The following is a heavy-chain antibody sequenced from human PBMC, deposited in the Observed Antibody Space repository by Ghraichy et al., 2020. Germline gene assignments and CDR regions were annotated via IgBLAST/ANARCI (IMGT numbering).Heavy chain of an antibody. Sequence: GGSLRLSCAASGFTFSSYAMSWVRQAPGKGLEWVSAISGSGGSTYYADSVKGRFTISRDNSKNTLYLQMNSLRAEDTAVYYCAKDRGVSELWADAFDIWGQGTMVTVSS. D-gene: IGHD3-10*01. CDR3: AKDRGVSELWADAFDI. CDR1: GFTFSSYA. CDR2: ISGSGGST. J-gene: IGHJ3*02. V-gene: IGHV3-23*01.